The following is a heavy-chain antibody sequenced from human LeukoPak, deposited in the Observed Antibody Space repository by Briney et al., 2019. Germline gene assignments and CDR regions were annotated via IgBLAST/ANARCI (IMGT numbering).Heavy chain of an antibody. D-gene: IGHD3-22*01. CDR1: GGSVSSYY. CDR3: ARDRYYYDTSGPPLDI. Sequence: SETLSLTCTFSGGSVSSYYWSWIRQPAGKGLEWIGRIYTSGSTNYNPSLKSRVTMSVDTSKNQFSLRLSSVTAADTAVYYCARDRYYYDTSGPPLDIWGQGTMVTVSS. V-gene: IGHV4-4*07. CDR2: IYTSGST. J-gene: IGHJ3*02.